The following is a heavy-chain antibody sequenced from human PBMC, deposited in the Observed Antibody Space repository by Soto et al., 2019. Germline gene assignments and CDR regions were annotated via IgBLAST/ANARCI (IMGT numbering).Heavy chain of an antibody. V-gene: IGHV3-15*07. J-gene: IGHJ6*02. CDR2: IKSKTDGGTT. CDR3: TTAGPLVVLLWFGESSLYGMDV. CDR1: GFTFSNAW. D-gene: IGHD3-10*01. Sequence: PGGSLRLSCAASGFTFSNAWMNWVRQAPGKGLEWVGRIKSKTDGGTTDYAAPVKGRFTISRDDSKNTLYLQMNSLKTEDTAVYYCTTAGPLVVLLWFGESSLYGMDVWGQGTTVTVSS.